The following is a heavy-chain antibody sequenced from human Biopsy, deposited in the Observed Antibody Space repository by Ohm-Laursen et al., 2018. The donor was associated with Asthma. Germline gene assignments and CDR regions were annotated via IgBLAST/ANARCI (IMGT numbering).Heavy chain of an antibody. CDR3: ASQSSGPDFWSGYYYFHY. D-gene: IGHD3-3*01. CDR2: ISGSGGST. CDR1: GFTFSSYA. Sequence: SLRLSCAASGFTFSSYAMSWVRQAPGKGLEWVSAISGSGGSTYYADSVKGRFTISRDNSKNTLYLQMNSLRAEDTAVYYCASQSSGPDFWSGYYYFHYWGQGTLVTVSS. J-gene: IGHJ4*02. V-gene: IGHV3-23*01.